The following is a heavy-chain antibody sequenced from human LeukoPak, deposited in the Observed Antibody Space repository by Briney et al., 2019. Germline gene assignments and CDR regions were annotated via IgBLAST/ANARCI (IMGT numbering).Heavy chain of an antibody. D-gene: IGHD3-3*01. CDR1: GYTFTSYD. CDR2: MKPNSGNT. V-gene: IGHV1-8*01. Sequence: GASVKVYCKTSGYTFTSYDINWVRQATGQGLETMGWMKPNSGNTGYAQKFQGRVTMTRNTSISTAYMELSSLRSEDTAVYYCARVHTIFGVVIDNWFDPWGQGTLVTVSS. CDR3: ARVHTIFGVVIDNWFDP. J-gene: IGHJ5*02.